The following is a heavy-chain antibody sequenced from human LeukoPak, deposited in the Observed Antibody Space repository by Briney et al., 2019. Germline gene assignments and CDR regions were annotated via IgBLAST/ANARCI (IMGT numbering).Heavy chain of an antibody. D-gene: IGHD6-6*01. CDR1: GFTFSSYW. Sequence: QTGGSLRLSCAASGFTFSSYWMSWVRQAPGKGLEWVGFIRSKAYGGTTEYAASVKGRFTISRDDSKSIAYLQMNSLKTEDTAVYYCTRGAAQVWYSSSSDEPDYWGQGTLVTVSS. V-gene: IGHV3-49*04. CDR3: TRGAAQVWYSSSSDEPDY. CDR2: IRSKAYGGTT. J-gene: IGHJ4*02.